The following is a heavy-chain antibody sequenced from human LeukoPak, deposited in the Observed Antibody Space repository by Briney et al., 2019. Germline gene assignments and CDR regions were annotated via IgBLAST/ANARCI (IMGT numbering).Heavy chain of an antibody. J-gene: IGHJ4*02. V-gene: IGHV4-59*01. CDR1: GGSISSYY. CDR2: IYYGGST. Sequence: SETLSLTCTVSGGSISSYYWSWIRQPPGKGLGWIGYIYYGGSTNYNPSLMSRVTISVDTSKNQFSLKLSSVTAADTAVYYCARESYSSGWYDYWGQGTLVTVSS. CDR3: ARESYSSGWYDY. D-gene: IGHD6-19*01.